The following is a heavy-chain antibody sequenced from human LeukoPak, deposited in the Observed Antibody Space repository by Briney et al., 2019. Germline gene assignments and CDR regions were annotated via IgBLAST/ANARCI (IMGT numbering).Heavy chain of an antibody. CDR3: ASESWNYGDWYFDL. V-gene: IGHV1-69*13. D-gene: IGHD1-7*01. CDR1: GGTFSSYA. CDR2: IIPIFGTA. J-gene: IGHJ2*01. Sequence: SVKVSCKASGGTFSSYAISWVRQAPGQGLEWMGGIIPIFGTANYAQKFQGRVTITADESTSTAYMELSSLRSEDTAVYYCASESWNYGDWYFDLWGRGTLVTLSS.